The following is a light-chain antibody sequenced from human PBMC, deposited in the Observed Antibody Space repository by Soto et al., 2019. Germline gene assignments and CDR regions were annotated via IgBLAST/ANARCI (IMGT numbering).Light chain of an antibody. V-gene: IGKV1-5*03. CDR2: KAS. CDR1: QSISSW. J-gene: IGKJ1*01. Sequence: DIQMTQSPSTLSASVGDRVTITCRASQSISSWLAWYQQKPGKAPKLLIYKASSLESGVPSRFSGSGSGTKFPLTISRLQADDFATYYCQQYNSYWTFGQGTKVEIK. CDR3: QQYNSYWT.